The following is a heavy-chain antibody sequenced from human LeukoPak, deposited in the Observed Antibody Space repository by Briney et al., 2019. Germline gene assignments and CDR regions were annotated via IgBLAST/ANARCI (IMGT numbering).Heavy chain of an antibody. CDR3: ARGGYYYDSSGYYYRAFDI. D-gene: IGHD3-22*01. J-gene: IGHJ3*02. CDR2: INNSGST. V-gene: IGHV4-59*08. CDR1: GGSISSYY. Sequence: SGTLSLTCTASGGSISSYYRNWIRQPPGKGLEWIGYINNSGSTNYNPSLERRVTISGDRSKNQFSLKLSSVTAADTAVYYCARGGYYYDSSGYYYRAFDIWGQGTMVTVSS.